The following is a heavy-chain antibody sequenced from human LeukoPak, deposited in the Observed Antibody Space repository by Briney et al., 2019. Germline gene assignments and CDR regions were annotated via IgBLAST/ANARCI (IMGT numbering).Heavy chain of an antibody. CDR3: AKAYDNSGRDAFDI. V-gene: IGHV3-33*06. D-gene: IGHD3-22*01. CDR2: TWSDGTNK. J-gene: IGHJ3*02. CDR1: GFIFSSYG. Sequence: GGSLRLSCAASGFIFSSYGMHWVRQAPGKGLEWVAVTWSDGTNKYYGESVKGRFIISRDNSKNTLYLQMSSLRAEDTAVYYCAKAYDNSGRDAFDIWGQGTMVTVSP.